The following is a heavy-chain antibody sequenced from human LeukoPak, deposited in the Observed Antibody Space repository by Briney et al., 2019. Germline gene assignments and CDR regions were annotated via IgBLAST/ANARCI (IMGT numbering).Heavy chain of an antibody. V-gene: IGHV1-2*02. CDR3: ARVGVGAMLQRNFDY. CDR2: INPYSGGT. Sequence: GVSVPVSCQASGYSFNEYYMLWVGQAPAQALEGVGWINPYSGGTNYAQKFQSRVTRTRDKSISTAYMELSRLRSDDKAVYYYARVGVGAMLQRNFDYWGQGTLVTVSS. D-gene: IGHD1-26*01. J-gene: IGHJ4*02. CDR1: GYSFNEYY.